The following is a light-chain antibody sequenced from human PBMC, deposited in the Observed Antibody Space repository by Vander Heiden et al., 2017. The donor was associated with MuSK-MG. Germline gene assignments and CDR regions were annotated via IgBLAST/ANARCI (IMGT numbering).Light chain of an antibody. Sequence: QSVLTQPPSVSAAPGQKVTISCSGSDSNIGNNYVSWSRQFPGTAPKLLIFDNDKRPSGIPDRFSGSKSGTSATLGITELQTADEADYYCETWDSSLSAVLFGGGTKLTVL. CDR2: DND. J-gene: IGLJ2*01. CDR1: DSNIGNNY. V-gene: IGLV1-51*01. CDR3: ETWDSSLSAVL.